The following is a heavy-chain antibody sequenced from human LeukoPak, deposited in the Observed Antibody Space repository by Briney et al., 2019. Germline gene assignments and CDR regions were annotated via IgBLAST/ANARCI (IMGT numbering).Heavy chain of an antibody. CDR2: ISYDGSIE. CDR1: GFSFSTYG. V-gene: IGHV3-30*18. J-gene: IGHJ4*02. Sequence: GGSLRLSCVASGFSFSTYGMHWVRQAPGKGLEWVAAISYDGSIEYYADSVKGRFTISRDNSKNMLYVQMNSLRAEDTAVYYCAKDSAIVGATSFDYWGQGTLVTVSS. CDR3: AKDSAIVGATSFDY. D-gene: IGHD1-26*01.